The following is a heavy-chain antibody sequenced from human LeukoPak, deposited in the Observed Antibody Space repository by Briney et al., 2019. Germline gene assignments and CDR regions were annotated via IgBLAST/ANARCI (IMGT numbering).Heavy chain of an antibody. D-gene: IGHD7-27*01. CDR3: AKATGERHY. CDR1: EFTVNNYA. Sequence: GGCLRLSCAASEFTVNNYAMSGVRQAPGKGLELVSAISGSGGTTYYADSVQCRFTISRDNSKSPLSLQMHSLRAEDTAVYYCAKATGERHYWGQGTLVTVSS. CDR2: ISGSGGTT. V-gene: IGHV3-23*01. J-gene: IGHJ4*02.